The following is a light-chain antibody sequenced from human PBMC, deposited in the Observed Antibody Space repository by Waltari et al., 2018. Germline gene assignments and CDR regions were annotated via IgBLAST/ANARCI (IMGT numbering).Light chain of an antibody. V-gene: IGKV3-11*01. CDR2: DAS. J-gene: IGKJ4*01. CDR1: QSVSDY. CDR3: HQRTNWPLT. Sequence: EIVLTQSPATLSLSPGERATLSCMASQSVSDYLAWYQQKPGQAPRLLIYDASNRATGIPARFSGSGSGTDFTLTISSLEPEDFAVYYCHQRTNWPLTFGGGTKVEIK.